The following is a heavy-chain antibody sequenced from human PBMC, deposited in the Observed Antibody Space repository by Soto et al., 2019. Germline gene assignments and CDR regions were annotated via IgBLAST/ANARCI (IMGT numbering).Heavy chain of an antibody. J-gene: IGHJ4*01. CDR3: ARGIAVLNYFDY. D-gene: IGHD6-19*01. V-gene: IGHV4-39*01. CDR1: GGSISSSSYY. Sequence: SETLSLTCTVSGGSISSSSYYWGWIRQPPGKGLEWIGSIYYSGSTYYNPSLKSRVTISVDTSKNQFSLKLSSVTAADTAVYYCARGIAVLNYFDYWGHGTLVTVSS. CDR2: IYYSGST.